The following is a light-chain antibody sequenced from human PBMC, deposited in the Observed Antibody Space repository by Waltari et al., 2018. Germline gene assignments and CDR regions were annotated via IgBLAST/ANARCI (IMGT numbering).Light chain of an antibody. J-gene: IGKJ1*01. V-gene: IGKV3-20*01. Sequence: IVLTQSPGTLSLSPGERATLSCRARQSVGTYLAWYQQKPGQAPRLLIYGAYSRAAGIPDRFSGSGYGTDFSLTISRLEPEDFAVYFCQHHLRLPTTFGQGTKVEIK. CDR2: GAY. CDR1: QSVGTY. CDR3: QHHLRLPTT.